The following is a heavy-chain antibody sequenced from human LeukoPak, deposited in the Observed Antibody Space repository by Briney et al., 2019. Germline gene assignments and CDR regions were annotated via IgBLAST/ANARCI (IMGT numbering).Heavy chain of an antibody. D-gene: IGHD3-10*01. Sequence: TVKVSCTASGGTFSSYTISWVRQAPGPGRAWMGGVIPSLRTPNYAPKLQARVTITADESTTTAYMELSRLRSEATAVYSCAAGLIRGVIRPHYYYAMDVWGKGTTVTVSS. V-gene: IGHV1-69*13. J-gene: IGHJ6*04. CDR2: VIPSLRTP. CDR3: AAGLIRGVIRPHYYYAMDV. CDR1: GGTFSSYT.